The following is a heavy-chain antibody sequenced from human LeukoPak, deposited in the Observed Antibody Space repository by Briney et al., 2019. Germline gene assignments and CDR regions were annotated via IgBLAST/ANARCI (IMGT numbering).Heavy chain of an antibody. V-gene: IGHV5-51*01. CDR1: GYSFTSYW. J-gene: IGHJ4*02. D-gene: IGHD4-23*01. Sequence: GESLKISCKGSGYSFTSYWIGWVRQMPGKGLEWMGIIYPGDSDTRYSPSFQGQVTISAGKSISTAYLQWSSLKASDTAMYYCARTPNAVVTPVFWYFDYWGQGTLVTVSS. CDR2: IYPGDSDT. CDR3: ARTPNAVVTPVFWYFDY.